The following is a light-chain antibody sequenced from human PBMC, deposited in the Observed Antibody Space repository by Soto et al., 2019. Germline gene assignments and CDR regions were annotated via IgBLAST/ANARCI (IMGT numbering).Light chain of an antibody. CDR3: QQSYSTPLT. Sequence: DIQMTQSPSSLSASVGDRVTITCRASQSISSYLNWYQQKPGKAPKLLIYAASSLQSGVPSRFSGSGSGTDFTLTISSLRPEDVATYFCQQSYSTPLTFGGGTKVDIK. CDR1: QSISSY. CDR2: AAS. V-gene: IGKV1-39*01. J-gene: IGKJ4*01.